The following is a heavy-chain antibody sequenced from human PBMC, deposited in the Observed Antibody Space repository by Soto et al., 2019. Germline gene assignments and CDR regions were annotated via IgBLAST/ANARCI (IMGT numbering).Heavy chain of an antibody. D-gene: IGHD2-2*02. CDR1: GYTFTSYA. CDR2: INAGNGKT. Sequence: QVQLVQSGAEVKKPGASVKVSCKAPGYTFTSYAMHWVRQAPGQRLEWMGWINAGNGKTKYSQKFQGRVTITRDAXXXXXXXXXXXXXXXXXXXXXXSSSFTXXAAIDYWGQGTRVTLAS. J-gene: IGHJ4*02. CDR3: SSSFTXXAAIDY. V-gene: IGHV1-3*01.